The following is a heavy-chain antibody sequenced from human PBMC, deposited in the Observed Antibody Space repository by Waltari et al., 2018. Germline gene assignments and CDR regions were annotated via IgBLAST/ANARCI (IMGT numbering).Heavy chain of an antibody. V-gene: IGHV3-7*03. Sequence: EGQLVESGGDLVQPGGSLRLSCVAPGFIFSNSWMSWVRQAPGKGLGWRAEKHPDGRQTYYAGSVKGRFTIARDDDKNSLYLQMSSLRAEDTAAYYCARDFAYGASDYWGRGTLVTVSS. J-gene: IGHJ4*02. CDR1: GFIFSNSW. D-gene: IGHD4-17*01. CDR3: ARDFAYGASDY. CDR2: KHPDGRQT.